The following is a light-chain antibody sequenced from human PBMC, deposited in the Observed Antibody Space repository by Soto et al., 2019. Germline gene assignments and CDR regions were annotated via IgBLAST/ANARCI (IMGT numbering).Light chain of an antibody. Sequence: EIVLTQSPGTLSLSPGERATLSCRASQNIDNSFLAWYQQKPGQAPRFLIYVASTRATGIPARFSGWGSGTDFTLTISRLEPEDFAVYYCHQYGASPQTFGQGTKVDI. CDR1: QNIDNSF. CDR3: HQYGASPQT. J-gene: IGKJ1*01. V-gene: IGKV3-20*01. CDR2: VAS.